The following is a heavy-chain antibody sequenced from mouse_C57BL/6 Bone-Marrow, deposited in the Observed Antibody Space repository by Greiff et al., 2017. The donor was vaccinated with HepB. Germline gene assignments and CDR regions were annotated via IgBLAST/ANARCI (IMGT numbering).Heavy chain of an antibody. CDR2: IDPSDSYT. CDR1: GYTFTSYW. V-gene: IGHV1-69*01. Sequence: VQLQQPGAELVMPGASVKLSCKASGYTFTSYWMHWVKQRPGQGLEWIGEIDPSDSYTNYNQKFKGKSTLTVDKSSSTAYMQLSSLTSEDSAVYYCARWVDGYYRYWGQGTTLTVSS. D-gene: IGHD2-3*01. CDR3: ARWVDGYYRY. J-gene: IGHJ2*01.